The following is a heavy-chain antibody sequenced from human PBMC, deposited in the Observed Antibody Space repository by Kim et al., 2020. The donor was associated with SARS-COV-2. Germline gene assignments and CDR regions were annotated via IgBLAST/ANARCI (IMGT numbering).Heavy chain of an antibody. CDR1: GFTFGDYA. CDR3: AKVGYCSSTSCYTNYYYGMDV. CDR2: ISWNRGSI. J-gene: IGHJ6*02. Sequence: GGSLRLSCAASGFTFGDYAMHWVRQAPGKGLEWVSGISWNRGSIGYADSVKGRFTISRDNAKNSLYLQMNSLRAEDTALYYCAKVGYCSSTSCYTNYYYGMDVWGQGTTVTVSS. D-gene: IGHD2-2*02. V-gene: IGHV3-9*01.